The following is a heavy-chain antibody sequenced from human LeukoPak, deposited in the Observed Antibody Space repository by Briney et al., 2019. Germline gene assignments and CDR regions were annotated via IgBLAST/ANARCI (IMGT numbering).Heavy chain of an antibody. J-gene: IGHJ6*03. CDR3: AKYDILTGYYQLTHYYYYMDV. Sequence: GGSLRLSCAASGFTFSSYAMSWVRQAPGKGLEWVSAISGSGGSTYYADSEKGRFTISRDNSKNTLYLQMNSLRAEDTAVYYCAKYDILTGYYQLTHYYYYMDVWGKGTTVTVSS. V-gene: IGHV3-23*01. CDR1: GFTFSSYA. D-gene: IGHD3-9*01. CDR2: ISGSGGST.